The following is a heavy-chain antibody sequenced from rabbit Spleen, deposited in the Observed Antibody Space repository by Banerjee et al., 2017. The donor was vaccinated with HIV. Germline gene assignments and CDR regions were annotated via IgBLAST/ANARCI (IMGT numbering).Heavy chain of an antibody. J-gene: IGHJ4*01. D-gene: IGHD4-2*01. CDR1: GLDFSNNFW. V-gene: IGHV1S45*01. Sequence: QEQLVESGGGLVQPGGSLTLSCKASGLDFSNNFWICWVRQAPGKGLEWIACFDVTKYGTTYYANWAKGRFTISKTSSTTVTLRMTSLTAADTATYFCARDAAGREDFNLWGPGTLVTVS. CDR3: ARDAAGREDFNL. CDR2: FDVTKYGTT.